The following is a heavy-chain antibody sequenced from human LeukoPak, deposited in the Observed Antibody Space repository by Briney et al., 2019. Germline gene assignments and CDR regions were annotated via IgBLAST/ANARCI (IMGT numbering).Heavy chain of an antibody. CDR2: ISAKNCDT. V-gene: IGHV1-18*01. D-gene: IGHD1-7*01. Sequence: GASVKLSCTASGYIFSNYGISWVRQAPGQGLEWMGWISAKNCDTNYIQKFRGRVTMTTDTSTSTAYMELWSLRSDDTAVCYCARDVPGTTPFDYWGQGTLVTVAS. CDR1: GYIFSNYG. J-gene: IGHJ4*02. CDR3: ARDVPGTTPFDY.